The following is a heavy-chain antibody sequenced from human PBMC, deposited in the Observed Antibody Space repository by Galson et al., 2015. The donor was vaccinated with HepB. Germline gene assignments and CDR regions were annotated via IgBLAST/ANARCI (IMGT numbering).Heavy chain of an antibody. V-gene: IGHV3-30*02. CDR3: AKERRGVSGMDY. Sequence: SLRLSCAASGFSFSHYGMHWVRQAPGKGLEWVAFIRYNENNKNYSDSVRGRFSISRDNSKNTLYLQMNSLKVEDTAVYFCAKERRGVSGMDYWGQGTQVTISS. J-gene: IGHJ4*02. CDR1: GFSFSHYG. CDR2: IRYNENNK. D-gene: IGHD3-10*01.